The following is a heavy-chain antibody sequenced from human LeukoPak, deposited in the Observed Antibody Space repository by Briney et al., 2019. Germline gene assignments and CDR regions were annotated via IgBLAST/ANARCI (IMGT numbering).Heavy chain of an antibody. V-gene: IGHV4-39*01. CDR3: SAERGGTIVDY. CDR2: IHSGGST. CDR1: GGSISSSSYS. J-gene: IGHJ4*02. Sequence: SETLSLTCTVSGGSISSSSYSWGWIRQPPGKGLEWIGSIHSGGSTYYNPSLKSRVAVSKDPSRNQFSLRLSSVAAADTAVYYCSAERGGTIVDYWGQGTLVTVSS. D-gene: IGHD1-7*01.